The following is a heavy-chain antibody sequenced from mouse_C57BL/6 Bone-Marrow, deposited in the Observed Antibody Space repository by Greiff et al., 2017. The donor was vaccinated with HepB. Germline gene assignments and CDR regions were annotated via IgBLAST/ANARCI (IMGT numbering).Heavy chain of an antibody. D-gene: IGHD2-4*01. J-gene: IGHJ2*01. CDR1: GYTFTSYW. CDR2: IDPSDSET. CDR3: ARRGSMDYGLDY. Sequence: QVQLQQSGAELVRPGSSVKLSCKASGYTFTSYWMHWVKRRPIQGLEWIGNIDPSDSETHYNQKFKDKATLTVDKSSSTAYMQLSSLTSEDSAVYYCARRGSMDYGLDYWGTGTTLTVSS. V-gene: IGHV1-52*01.